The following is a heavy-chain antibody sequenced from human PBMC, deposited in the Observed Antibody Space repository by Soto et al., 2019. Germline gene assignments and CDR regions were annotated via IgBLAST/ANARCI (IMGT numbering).Heavy chain of an antibody. Sequence: EVQLVESGGGLVQPGGSLRLSCAVAGYTFGNHWMHWVRQAPGKGLEWVSRMNSDGGIINYVDSVKGRFTVSRDNAKNTLYLQMNSLRVEDTAVYYCATAEVDYWGPGILVTVSP. J-gene: IGHJ4*02. CDR1: GYTFGNHW. V-gene: IGHV3-74*01. CDR3: ATAEVDY. CDR2: MNSDGGII.